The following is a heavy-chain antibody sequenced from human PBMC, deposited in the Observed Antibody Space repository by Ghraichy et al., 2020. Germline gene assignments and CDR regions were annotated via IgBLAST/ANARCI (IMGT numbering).Heavy chain of an antibody. Sequence: TLSLTCTVSGGSISSTSYYWGWIRQPPGKGLEWFGSIYYSGSTYYNQSLKSRVTISVEKSKNQFSLKLSSVTAADTAVYYCARTNPQYSSGWYAPGYFDYWGQRTLVTVSS. D-gene: IGHD6-19*01. CDR3: ARTNPQYSSGWYAPGYFDY. V-gene: IGHV4-39*01. CDR2: IYYSGST. CDR1: GGSISSTSYY. J-gene: IGHJ4*02.